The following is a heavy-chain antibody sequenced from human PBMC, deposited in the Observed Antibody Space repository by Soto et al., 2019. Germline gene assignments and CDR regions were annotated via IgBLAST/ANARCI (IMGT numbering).Heavy chain of an antibody. Sequence: QVQLVQSGAEVKKPGSSVKVSCKASGGTFSSYAISWVRQAPGQGLEWMGGIIPIFGTANYAQKFQGRVTITADESTSTAYMELSSLRSEDTAVYYCAHQWREGDYYYYYGMDVWGQGTTVTVSS. CDR3: AHQWREGDYYYYYGMDV. J-gene: IGHJ6*02. CDR2: IIPIFGTA. V-gene: IGHV1-69*01. CDR1: GGTFSSYA. D-gene: IGHD6-19*01.